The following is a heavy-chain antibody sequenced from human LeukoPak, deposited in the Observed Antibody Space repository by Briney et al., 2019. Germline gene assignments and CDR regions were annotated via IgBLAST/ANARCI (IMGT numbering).Heavy chain of an antibody. CDR3: ARGLPYPDGSGYHYFDY. J-gene: IGHJ4*02. CDR1: GYTFTGYY. CDR2: FNPNSGGT. Sequence: GSVKVSCKASGYTFTGYYIHWVRQAPGQGLEWMAWFNPNSGGTDYAQKFQGRVAMTRDTSISTAYMELSGLRSDDTAVYYCARGLPYPDGSGYHYFDYWGQGTLVTVSS. V-gene: IGHV1-2*02. D-gene: IGHD3-22*01.